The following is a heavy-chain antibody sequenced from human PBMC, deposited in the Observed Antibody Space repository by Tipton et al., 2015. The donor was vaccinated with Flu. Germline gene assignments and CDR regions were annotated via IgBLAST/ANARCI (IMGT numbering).Heavy chain of an antibody. Sequence: TLSLTCTVSGGSISSSSYYWGWIRQPPGKGLEWIGSIYYSGSTYYNPSLKSRVTISVDTSKNQFSLKLSSVTAADTAVYYCARYNHGGWFMFFDYWGQGTLVTVSS. CDR1: GGSISSSSYY. D-gene: IGHD6-19*01. V-gene: IGHV4-39*01. CDR2: IYYSGST. CDR3: ARYNHGGWFMFFDY. J-gene: IGHJ4*02.